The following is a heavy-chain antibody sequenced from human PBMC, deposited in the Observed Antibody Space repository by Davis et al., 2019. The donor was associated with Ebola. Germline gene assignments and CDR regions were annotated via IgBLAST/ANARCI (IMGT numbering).Heavy chain of an antibody. V-gene: IGHV3-7*03. Sequence: PGGSLRLSCAASGFSFSSYWMNWVRQVPGKGLEWVANIEPSGDRKYYVDSVEGRFTISRDNAMNSLFLQMNSLRVDDTAVYYCTRVSRIVVEDYWGQETLVTVSS. D-gene: IGHD2-21*01. J-gene: IGHJ4*02. CDR3: TRVSRIVVEDY. CDR2: IEPSGDRK. CDR1: GFSFSSYW.